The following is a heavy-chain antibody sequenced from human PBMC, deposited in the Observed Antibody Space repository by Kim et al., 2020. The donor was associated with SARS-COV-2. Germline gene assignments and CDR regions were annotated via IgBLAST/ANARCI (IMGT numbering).Heavy chain of an antibody. CDR2: ISGSGGST. CDR3: AKKGKGNLWFGEPYYFDY. Sequence: GGSLRLSCAASGFTFSSYAMSWVRQAPGKGLEWVSAISGSGGSTYYADSVKGRFTISRDNSKNTLYLQMNSLRAEDTAVYYCAKKGKGNLWFGEPYYFDYWGQGTLVTVSS. J-gene: IGHJ4*02. D-gene: IGHD3-10*01. CDR1: GFTFSSYA. V-gene: IGHV3-23*01.